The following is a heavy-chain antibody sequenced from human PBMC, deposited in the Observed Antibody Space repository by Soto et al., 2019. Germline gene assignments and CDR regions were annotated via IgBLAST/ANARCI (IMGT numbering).Heavy chain of an antibody. CDR3: AKDKYSGSYLGYYGLDV. J-gene: IGHJ6*02. CDR2: ISYDGSNK. Sequence: VGSLRLSCAASEFTFGDFGGHWVRQTPGKGLVWVAVISYDGSNKYYADSVKGRFTISRDNSKNTLYLQMNSLRAEDTAVYYCAKDKYSGSYLGYYGLDVWGQGTTVTV. D-gene: IGHD1-26*01. CDR1: EFTFGDFG. V-gene: IGHV3-30*18.